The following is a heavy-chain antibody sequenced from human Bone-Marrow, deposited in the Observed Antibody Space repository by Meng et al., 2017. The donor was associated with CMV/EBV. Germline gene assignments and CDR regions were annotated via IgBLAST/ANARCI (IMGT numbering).Heavy chain of an antibody. CDR2: VGGCDGDT. D-gene: IGHD5/OR15-5a*01. CDR1: GYTFTSYG. V-gene: IGHV1-18*01. CDR3: ARDWECLARSDAFDI. J-gene: IGHJ3*02. Sequence: ASVKVSCKASGYTFTSYGISWVRQAPGQGLEWMGWVGGCDGDTNYALEFRGRVTVTIDTSTSTAYMELRSLRSDDTAVYYCARDWECLARSDAFDIWGQGTMVTVSS.